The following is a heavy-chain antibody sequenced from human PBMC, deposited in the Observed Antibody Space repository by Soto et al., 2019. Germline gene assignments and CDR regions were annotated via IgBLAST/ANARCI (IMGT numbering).Heavy chain of an antibody. CDR1: GFTFSSYG. V-gene: IGHV3-30*18. J-gene: IGHJ6*02. CDR2: ISYDGSNK. Sequence: PGGSLRLSCAASGFTFSSYGMHWVRQAPGKGLEWVAVISYDGSNKYYADSVKGRFTISRDNSKNTLYLQMNSLRAEDTAVYYCAKDHYVDTAMVFYYYYGMDVWGQGTTVTVSS. D-gene: IGHD5-18*01. CDR3: AKDHYVDTAMVFYYYYGMDV.